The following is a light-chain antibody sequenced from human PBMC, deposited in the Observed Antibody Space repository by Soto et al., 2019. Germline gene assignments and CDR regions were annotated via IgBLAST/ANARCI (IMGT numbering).Light chain of an antibody. CDR3: SSYAGSNNFDVV. CDR2: EVS. Sequence: QSALTQPPFASGSPGQSVTISCTGTSSDVGGYNYVSWYQLHPSKAPKLMIYEVSKRPSGVPDRFSGSKSGNTASLTVSGLQAEDEADYYCSSYAGSNNFDVVFGGGTQLTVL. V-gene: IGLV2-8*01. J-gene: IGLJ2*01. CDR1: SSDVGGYNY.